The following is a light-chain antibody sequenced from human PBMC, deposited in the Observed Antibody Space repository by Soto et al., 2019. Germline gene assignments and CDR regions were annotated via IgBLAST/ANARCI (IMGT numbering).Light chain of an antibody. CDR2: GAS. J-gene: IGKJ1*01. V-gene: IGKV3-20*01. Sequence: ENVLTQSPGTLSLSPGERATLSCRASQFVSSKYLAWYQQKRGQGPRLLIYGASNRATGIPDRFSGSGSGTDFTLTVSRLEPEDFAVYYCYQYGSLPRTFGQGTRVEI. CDR3: YQYGSLPRT. CDR1: QFVSSKY.